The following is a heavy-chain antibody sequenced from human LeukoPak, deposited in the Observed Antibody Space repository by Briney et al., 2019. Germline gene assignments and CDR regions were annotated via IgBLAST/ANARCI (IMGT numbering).Heavy chain of an antibody. CDR3: AQGRMTYCSSTSCYRTFVY. D-gene: IGHD2-2*01. V-gene: IGHV3-23*01. CDR1: GIAFRSYA. Sequence: GGSLRLSCGALGIAFRSYAMSWVRRAPGKGLEWGSIISVSGGFTYYADPVDVRFTISSDNSKNTLYRQINSLRAEDTAEYYGAQGRMTYCSSTSCYRTFVYWGQETLVTVSS. CDR2: ISVSGGFT. J-gene: IGHJ4*02.